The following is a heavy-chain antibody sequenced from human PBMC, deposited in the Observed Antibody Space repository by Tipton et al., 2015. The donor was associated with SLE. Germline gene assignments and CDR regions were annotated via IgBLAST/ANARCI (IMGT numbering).Heavy chain of an antibody. Sequence: QLVQSGAELKKPGESLKISCKASGYDFTRHWIGWVRQMPGKGLEWMGIVYPGDSDTRYSPSFQGQVTISADRSISTAYLQWSTLKASDTAMYYCVRQDLTGTTFDYWGQGTLVTVSS. V-gene: IGHV5-51*01. D-gene: IGHD1-1*01. CDR2: VYPGDSDT. J-gene: IGHJ4*02. CDR3: VRQDLTGTTFDY. CDR1: GYDFTRHW.